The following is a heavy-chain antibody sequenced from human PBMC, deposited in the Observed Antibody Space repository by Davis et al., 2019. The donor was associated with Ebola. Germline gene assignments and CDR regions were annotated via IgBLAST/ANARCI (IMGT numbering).Heavy chain of an antibody. J-gene: IGHJ4*02. CDR3: ARASYGGNSGLRY. V-gene: IGHV4-59*12. D-gene: IGHD4-23*01. Sequence: SETLSLTCTVSGGSISSYYWSWIRQPPGKGLEWIGYIYYSGSTNYNPSLKSRVTISVDTSKNQLSLKLSSVTAADTAVYYCARASYGGNSGLRYWGQGTLVTVSS. CDR1: GGSISSYY. CDR2: IYYSGST.